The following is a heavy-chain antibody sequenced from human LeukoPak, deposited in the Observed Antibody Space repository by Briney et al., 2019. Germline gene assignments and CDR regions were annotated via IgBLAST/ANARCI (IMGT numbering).Heavy chain of an antibody. D-gene: IGHD3-22*01. CDR3: ARHTTMIVVHGMDV. CDR1: GGSISSYY. V-gene: IGHV4-59*08. J-gene: IGHJ6*02. CDR2: IYYSGST. Sequence: SETLSLTCTVSGGSISSYYWSWIRQPPGKGLEWIGYIYYSGSTNYNPSLKGRVTISVDTPKNQLSLKLSSVTAADTAVYYCARHTTMIVVHGMDVWGQGTTVTVSS.